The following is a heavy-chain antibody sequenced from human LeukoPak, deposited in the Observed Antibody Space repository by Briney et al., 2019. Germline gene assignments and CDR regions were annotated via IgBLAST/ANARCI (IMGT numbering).Heavy chain of an antibody. CDR1: GYTYTGYY. CDR3: ARAETWWWPHY. V-gene: IGHV1-2*02. CDR2: INPNSGGT. D-gene: IGHD2-8*02. Sequence: GSVKVSCKASGYTYTGYYMHWVRQAPGQGLEWMGWINPNSGGTNYAQKFQGRVTMTRDTSISTAYMELSRLRSDDTAVYYCARAETWWWPHYWGQGTLVTVSS. J-gene: IGHJ4*02.